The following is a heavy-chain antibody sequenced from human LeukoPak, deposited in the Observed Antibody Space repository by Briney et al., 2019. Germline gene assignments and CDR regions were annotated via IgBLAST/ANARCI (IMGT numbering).Heavy chain of an antibody. CDR1: GFTFSMYW. CDR2: INSDGSTT. V-gene: IGHV3-74*01. Sequence: EGSLRLSCAASGFTFSMYWMHWVRQAPGKGLVWVSRINSDGSTTSYADSVKGRFTISRDNAKNTLYLQMNRLRAEDTAVYYCARVGGGWAFDIWGQGTMVTVSS. CDR3: ARVGGGWAFDI. D-gene: IGHD2-15*01. J-gene: IGHJ3*02.